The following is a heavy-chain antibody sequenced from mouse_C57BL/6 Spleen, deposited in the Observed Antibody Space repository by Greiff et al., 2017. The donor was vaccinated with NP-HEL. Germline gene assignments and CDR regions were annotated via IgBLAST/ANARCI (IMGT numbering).Heavy chain of an antibody. CDR2: IDPSDSYT. Sequence: QVQLQQPGAELVMPGASVKLSCKASGYTFTSYWMHWVKQRPGQGLEWIGEIDPSDSYTNYNQKFKGKSTLPVDKSSSTAYMQLSSLTSEDSAVYYCARRGYYYYFDYWGQGTTLTVSS. V-gene: IGHV1-69*01. D-gene: IGHD1-1*01. CDR3: ARRGYYYYFDY. CDR1: GYTFTSYW. J-gene: IGHJ2*01.